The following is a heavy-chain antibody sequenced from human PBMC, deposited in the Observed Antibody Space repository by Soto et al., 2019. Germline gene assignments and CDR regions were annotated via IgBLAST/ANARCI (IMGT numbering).Heavy chain of an antibody. J-gene: IGHJ6*02. Sequence: GGSLRLSCAASGFTFSSYAMHWVRQAPGKGLEWVAVISYDGSNKYYVDSVRGRFTISRDNSKNTLYLQMNSLRAEDTAVYYCARPYCRSTRCYLYYYAMDVWGQGTTVTVSS. V-gene: IGHV3-30-3*01. D-gene: IGHD2-2*01. CDR1: GFTFSSYA. CDR3: ARPYCRSTRCYLYYYAMDV. CDR2: ISYDGSNK.